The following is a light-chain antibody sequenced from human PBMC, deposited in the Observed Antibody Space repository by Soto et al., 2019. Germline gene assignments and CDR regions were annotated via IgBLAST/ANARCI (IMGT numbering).Light chain of an antibody. CDR2: DVS. CDR3: SSYTSSNTYV. Sequence: QSALTQPASVSGSPGQSITISCTGTISDVSGYNFVSWYQQYPGEAPKLMIYDVSNRPSGVSNRFSGSKSGNTASLTISGLQAEDEADYYCSSYTSSNTYVFGPVTKLTVL. CDR1: ISDVSGYNF. J-gene: IGLJ1*01. V-gene: IGLV2-14*03.